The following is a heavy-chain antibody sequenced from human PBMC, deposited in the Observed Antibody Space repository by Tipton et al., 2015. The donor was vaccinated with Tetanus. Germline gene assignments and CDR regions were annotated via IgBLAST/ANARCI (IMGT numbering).Heavy chain of an antibody. CDR3: NGGSTRAYFDY. CDR2: IYSGGNT. Sequence: SGFTFRNYWMHWVRQAPGKGLEWVSLIYSGGNTYYADSVKGRFTISRDNSKNTLYLQMNSLRAEDTAVYYCNGGSTRAYFDYWGQGTLVTVSS. CDR1: GFTFRNYW. D-gene: IGHD2-2*01. V-gene: IGHV3-53*01. J-gene: IGHJ4*02.